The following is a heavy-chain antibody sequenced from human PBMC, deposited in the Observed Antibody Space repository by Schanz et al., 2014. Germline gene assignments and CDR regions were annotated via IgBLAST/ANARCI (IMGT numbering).Heavy chain of an antibody. CDR2: ISSDGSYK. CDR3: ARVQGYHDFWSGYYPPDY. CDR1: GFTFSSYG. J-gene: IGHJ4*02. D-gene: IGHD3-3*01. Sequence: QVQLVESGGGVVQPGRSLRLSCAASGFTFSSYGMHWVRQAPGKGLEWVSLISSDGSYKHYADSVKGRFTISRDNSKNTLYLQMNSLRAEDTAVYYCARVQGYHDFWSGYYPPDYWGQGTLVTVSS. V-gene: IGHV3-30*19.